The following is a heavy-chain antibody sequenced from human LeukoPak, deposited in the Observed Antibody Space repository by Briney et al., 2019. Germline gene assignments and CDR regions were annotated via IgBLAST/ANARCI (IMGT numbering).Heavy chain of an antibody. CDR1: GGSISSGDYY. CDR2: IYYSGST. D-gene: IGHD3-22*01. Sequence: PSETLSLTCTVSGGSISSGDYYWSWIRQPPGKGLEWIGYIYYSGSTYYNPSLKSRVTISVDTSKNQFSLKLSSVTAADTAVYYCARDGNFFDITDSYTSQYFDLWGQGTLVTVSS. J-gene: IGHJ4*02. CDR3: ARDGNFFDITDSYTSQYFDL. V-gene: IGHV4-30-4*01.